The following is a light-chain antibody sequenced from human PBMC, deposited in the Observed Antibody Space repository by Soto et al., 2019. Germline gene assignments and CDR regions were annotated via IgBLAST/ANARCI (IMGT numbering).Light chain of an antibody. CDR3: QKYNTGHAT. CDR2: SAS. Sequence: DIQMTQSPPSLSASVGDRVTITCRASQGIGNSLAWYQQKPGTVPKLLIYSASTLQSGVPSRFSGSGSGTDFTLTISSLQPEDVAAAYGQKYNTGHATFGQGTRLESK. CDR1: QGIGNS. J-gene: IGKJ5*01. V-gene: IGKV1-27*01.